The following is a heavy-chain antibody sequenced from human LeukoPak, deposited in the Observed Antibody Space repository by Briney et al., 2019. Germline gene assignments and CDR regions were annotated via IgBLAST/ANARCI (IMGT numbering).Heavy chain of an antibody. CDR1: GYTFTSNY. J-gene: IGHJ5*02. CDR2: INPSGHWT. V-gene: IGHV1-46*01. Sequence: ASVKVSCKAVGYTFTSNYMHWVRQAPGQGLEWMGLINPSGHWTSYAQKFQGRVTLTRDVSTSTDYLELSSLRSEDTAVYYCARDNSVRDTAWWFDPWGQGTLVTVSS. CDR3: ARDNSVRDTAWWFDP. D-gene: IGHD2-21*02.